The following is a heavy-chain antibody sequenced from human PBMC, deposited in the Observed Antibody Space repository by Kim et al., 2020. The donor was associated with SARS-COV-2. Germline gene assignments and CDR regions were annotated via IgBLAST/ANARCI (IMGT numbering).Heavy chain of an antibody. J-gene: IGHJ4*02. V-gene: IGHV4-34*01. CDR3: ARGGTGGYYDWLLTRPFDY. D-gene: IGHD3-9*01. CDR1: GGSFSGSY. Sequence: SETLSLTCAVYGGSFSGSYWSWIRQPPGKGLEWIGEINPSGITNYNPSLKSRVTISLEKSKNQFSLRLSSVTAADTAVYFCARGGTGGYYDWLLTRPFDYWGQGTLVTVSS. CDR2: INPSGIT.